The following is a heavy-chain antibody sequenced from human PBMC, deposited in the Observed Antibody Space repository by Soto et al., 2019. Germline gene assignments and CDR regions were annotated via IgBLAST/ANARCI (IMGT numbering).Heavy chain of an antibody. Sequence: QVQLVESGGGVVQPGRSLRLSCAASGFTFSSYGMHWVRQAPGKGLEWVGVIWHDGRNKYYADSVRGRFTIYRDNSKNTMYLQMISLRGEGTAVYYCARDERPSSDCSGGSCYSYYYYYMYVWGKGTTVTVSS. CDR1: GFTFSSYG. D-gene: IGHD2-15*01. CDR2: IWHDGRNK. V-gene: IGHV3-33*01. J-gene: IGHJ6*03. CDR3: ARDERPSSDCSGGSCYSYYYYYMYV.